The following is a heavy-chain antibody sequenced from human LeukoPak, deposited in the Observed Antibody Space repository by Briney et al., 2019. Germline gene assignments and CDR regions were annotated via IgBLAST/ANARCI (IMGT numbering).Heavy chain of an antibody. CDR1: GYTFTNYA. CDR2: INTNTGNP. V-gene: IGHV7-4-1*02. Sequence: ASVKVSCKASGYTFTNYAVNWVRQAPGQGLEWMGWINTNTGNPTYAQGFTGRLVFSLDTSVSTAYLQISSLKAEDTAVYYCAREVTIFGVVTDYYYYYYMDVWGKGTTVTVSS. D-gene: IGHD3-3*01. CDR3: AREVTIFGVVTDYYYYYYMDV. J-gene: IGHJ6*03.